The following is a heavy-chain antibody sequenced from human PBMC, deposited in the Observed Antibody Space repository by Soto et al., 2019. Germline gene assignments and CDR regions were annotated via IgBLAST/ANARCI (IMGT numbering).Heavy chain of an antibody. Sequence: QVHLQESGPGLVKPSGTLSLICIVSGDSVTFGHHYWSWIRQPPGKGLEWIGHIFFTGATNYSPSLKSRVTMSVASSKGQFSLNLTSVTAADSAIYYCARARPDSAGSSLGRRLDVWGQGTTVTVSS. CDR3: ARARPDSAGSSLGRRLDV. V-gene: IGHV4-61*01. CDR2: IFFTGAT. J-gene: IGHJ6*02. D-gene: IGHD3-10*01. CDR1: GDSVTFGHHY.